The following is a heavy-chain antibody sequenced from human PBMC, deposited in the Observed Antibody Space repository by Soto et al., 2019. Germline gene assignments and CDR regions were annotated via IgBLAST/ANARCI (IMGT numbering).Heavy chain of an antibody. CDR3: ARGWVQSRYFDS. V-gene: IGHV4-31*03. CDR1: GGSISSGGYS. J-gene: IGHJ4*02. D-gene: IGHD1-1*01. CDR2: IYYSGNT. Sequence: QVQLQESGPGLVKPSQTLSLTCTVSGGSISSGGYSWSWIRQLPGKGLEWIGYIYYSGNTYYNPSLKSRLTISVDTSERQFSLKLSSVTAADTAVYFCARGWVQSRYFDSWGQGTLVTVSS.